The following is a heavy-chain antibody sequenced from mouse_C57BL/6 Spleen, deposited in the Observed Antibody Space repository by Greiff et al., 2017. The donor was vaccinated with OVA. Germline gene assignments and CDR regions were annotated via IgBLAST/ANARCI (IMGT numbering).Heavy chain of an antibody. J-gene: IGHJ2*01. CDR2: IYPSDSET. Sequence: QVQLQQPGAELVRPGSSVKLSCKASGYTFPSYWMDWVKQRPGQGLEWIGNIYPSDSETHYNQKFKDKATLTVDKSSSTAYLQLSSLTSEDSAVYYCASGETNRPYWGQGTTLTVSS. CDR1: GYTFPSYW. V-gene: IGHV1-61*01. CDR3: ASGETNRPY. D-gene: IGHD1-3*01.